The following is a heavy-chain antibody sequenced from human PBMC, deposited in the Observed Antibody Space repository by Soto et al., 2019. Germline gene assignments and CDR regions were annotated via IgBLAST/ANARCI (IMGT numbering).Heavy chain of an antibody. CDR1: GDSIRSGDYY. J-gene: IGHJ5*02. V-gene: IGHV4-31*03. CDR3: ARDLSP. CDR2: VYYSGGT. Sequence: SETLSLTCTVSGDSIRSGDYYWSWIRQHPLKGLEWIVYVYYSGGTYYNPSLESRLTISLDTSKNQFSLKLTSATAADTAVYYCARDLSPWGQGTLVTVSS.